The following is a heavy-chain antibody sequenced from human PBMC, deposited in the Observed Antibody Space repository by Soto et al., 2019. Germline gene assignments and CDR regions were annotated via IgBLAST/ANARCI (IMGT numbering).Heavy chain of an antibody. V-gene: IGHV4-4*02. CDR2: IYHSGST. CDR3: ARAYSGYDYFDY. J-gene: IGHJ4*02. Sequence: SETLSLTCAVSGGSISSNNWWNWVRQPPGKGLEWMGKIYHSGSTSYNPSLKSRVTISVDKSKNQFSLKLTSVTAADTAVYYFARAYSGYDYFDYWGQGMLVTVSS. D-gene: IGHD5-12*01. CDR1: GGSISSNNW.